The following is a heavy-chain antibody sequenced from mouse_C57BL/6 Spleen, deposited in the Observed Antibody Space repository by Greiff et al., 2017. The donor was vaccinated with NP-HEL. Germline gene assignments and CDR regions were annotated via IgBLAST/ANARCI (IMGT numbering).Heavy chain of an antibody. J-gene: IGHJ2*01. CDR1: GYTFTSYT. CDR2: INPSSGYT. D-gene: IGHD1-1*01. V-gene: IGHV1-4*01. CDR3: ARNYGSGFDY. Sequence: VHLVESGAELARPGASVKMSCKASGYTFTSYTMHWVKQRPGQGLEWIGYINPSSGYTKYNQKFKDKATLTADKSSSTAYMQLSSLTSEDSAVYYCARNYGSGFDYWGQGTTLTVSS.